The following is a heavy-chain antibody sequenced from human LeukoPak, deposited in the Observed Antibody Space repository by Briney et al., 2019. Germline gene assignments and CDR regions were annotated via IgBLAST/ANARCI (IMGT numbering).Heavy chain of an antibody. Sequence: SETLSLTCAVYGGSFSGYYWTWIRQPPGKGLEWIGEINHSGSSNYNPSLKSRVTISVDTSKNQFSLKLTSVTAADTAMYYCARSYNRVVLLYYWGQGTLVTVSS. D-gene: IGHD3-10*01. J-gene: IGHJ4*02. CDR2: INHSGSS. CDR3: ARSYNRVVLLYY. CDR1: GGSFSGYY. V-gene: IGHV4-34*01.